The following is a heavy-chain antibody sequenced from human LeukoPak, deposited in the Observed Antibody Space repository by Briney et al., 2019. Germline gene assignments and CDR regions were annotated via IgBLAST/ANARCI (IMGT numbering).Heavy chain of an antibody. CDR2: MNPDSGNT. V-gene: IGHV1-8*03. Sequence: ASVKVSCKASGYTFTNYDINWVRQATGQGLEWVGWMNPDSGNTGYAQKFQGRVTITKNTSISTAYMELSSLRSEDTALYYCARGPYCRSTSCPYYLDVWGKGTTVTVSS. CDR1: GYTFTNYD. D-gene: IGHD2-2*01. CDR3: ARGPYCRSTSCPYYLDV. J-gene: IGHJ6*03.